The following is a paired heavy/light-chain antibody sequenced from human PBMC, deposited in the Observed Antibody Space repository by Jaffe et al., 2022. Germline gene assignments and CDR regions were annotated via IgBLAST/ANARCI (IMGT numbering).Heavy chain of an antibody. CDR3: TKAGFGDSLGNDAFDI. V-gene: IGHV3-9*01. Sequence: EVQLVESGGGLAQSGRSLRLSCVASGFTFSDYCMYWVRQVPGKGLEWVSDISWNSASIHYADSVKGRFTISRDNAKNSLYLEMSSLRVEDTALYYCTKAGFGDSLGNDAFDIWGQGTLVIVSS. CDR2: ISWNSASI. J-gene: IGHJ3*02. D-gene: IGHD2-21*02. CDR1: GFTFSDYC.
Light chain of an antibody. J-gene: IGKJ5*01. CDR3: QQFDSSPIT. CDR1: QDIKYY. Sequence: AIQLTQSPSSLSASVGDRVTITCRASQDIKYYLAWYQQKAGKSPTLLIFAASRLGGGVPSRFSGSGSGTDFTLTIGGLQPEDFATYYCQQFDSSPITFGQGTRLEIK. CDR2: AAS. V-gene: IGKV1-13*02.